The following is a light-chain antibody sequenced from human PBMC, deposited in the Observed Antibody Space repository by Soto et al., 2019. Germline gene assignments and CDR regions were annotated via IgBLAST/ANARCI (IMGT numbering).Light chain of an antibody. CDR1: SSDVGGSNF. Sequence: QSALTQPASVSDSPGQSITISCTGTSSDVGGSNFVSWYQQHPGKPPKLIIYDVANRPSGVSNRFSGSKSGNTASLTVSGLQAEDDADYYCASYGGRDDMIFGGGTQLTVL. CDR3: ASYGGRDDMI. CDR2: DVA. V-gene: IGLV2-14*03. J-gene: IGLJ2*01.